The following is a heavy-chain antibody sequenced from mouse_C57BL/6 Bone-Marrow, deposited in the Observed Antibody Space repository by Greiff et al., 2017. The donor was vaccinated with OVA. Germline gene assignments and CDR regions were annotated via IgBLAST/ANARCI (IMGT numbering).Heavy chain of an antibody. CDR3: ARDLTGTGY. CDR1: GFTFSSYA. CDR2: ISDGGSYT. V-gene: IGHV5-4*01. D-gene: IGHD4-1*01. J-gene: IGHJ2*01. Sequence: DVKLVESGGGLVKPGGSLKLSCAASGFTFSSYAMSWVRQTPEKRLEWVATISDGGSYTYYPDNVKGRFTISRDNAKNNLYLQMSHLKSEDTAMYYCARDLTGTGYWGQGTTLTVSS.